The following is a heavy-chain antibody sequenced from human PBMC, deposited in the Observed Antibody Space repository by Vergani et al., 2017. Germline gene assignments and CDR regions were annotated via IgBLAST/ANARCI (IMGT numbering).Heavy chain of an antibody. J-gene: IGHJ4*02. D-gene: IGHD2-8*01. CDR2: IIPIFGTA. CDR1: GGTFSSSA. CDR3: ARDRPAPPGVGIWGFDY. V-gene: IGHV1-69*01. Sequence: QVQLVQSGAEVKKPGSSVKVSCKASGGTFSSSAISWVRQAPGQGLGWMGGIIPIFGTANYAQKFQGRVTITADESTSTAYMELSSLRSEDTAVYYCARDRPAPPGVGIWGFDYWGQGTLVTVSS.